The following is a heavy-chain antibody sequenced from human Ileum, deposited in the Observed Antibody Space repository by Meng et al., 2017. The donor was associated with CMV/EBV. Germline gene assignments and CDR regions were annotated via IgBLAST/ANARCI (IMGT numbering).Heavy chain of an antibody. CDR1: GGSTSSSTYY. CDR2: MYDTGNI. Sequence: SETLSLTCTVSGGSTSSSTYYLSWIRQAPGKGLEWIGNMYDTGNIYYSPSFRSRATISVGASKNQFSLRLTAVTTADTAVYYCARSIYSNTFDFWGQGTRVTVSS. J-gene: IGHJ4*02. CDR3: ARSIYSNTFDF. V-gene: IGHV4-39*07. D-gene: IGHD4-11*01.